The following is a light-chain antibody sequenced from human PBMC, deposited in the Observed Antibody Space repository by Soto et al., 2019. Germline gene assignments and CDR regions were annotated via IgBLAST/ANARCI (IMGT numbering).Light chain of an antibody. Sequence: EIVMTQSPATLSLSPGERATLSCGASQSVGSDLAWYQQKPGQAPMVVIYDIFTRATGVPTRISGSVSGTECTLTISRLQYEDCAVYDCQQYNSWTLTFCGGTKVDNK. J-gene: IGKJ4*01. CDR3: QQYNSWTLT. V-gene: IGKV3D-15*01. CDR2: DIF. CDR1: QSVGSD.